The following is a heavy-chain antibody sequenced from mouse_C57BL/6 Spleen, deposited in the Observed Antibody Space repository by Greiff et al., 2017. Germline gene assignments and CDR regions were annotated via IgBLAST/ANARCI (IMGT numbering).Heavy chain of an antibody. CDR3: TRGEGYFDY. Sequence: VKLQESGAELVRPGASVTLSCKASGYTFTDYEMHWVKQTPVHGLEWIGAIDPETGGTAYNQKFKGKAILTADKSSSTAYMELRSLTSEDSAVYYCTRGEGYFDYWGQGTTLTVAS. CDR1: GYTFTDYE. V-gene: IGHV1-15*01. J-gene: IGHJ2*01. CDR2: IDPETGGT.